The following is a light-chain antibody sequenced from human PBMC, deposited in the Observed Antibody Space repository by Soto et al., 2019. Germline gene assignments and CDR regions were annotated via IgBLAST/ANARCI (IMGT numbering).Light chain of an antibody. Sequence: QSVLTQPASVSGSPRQSITISCTGTGSDVGGYNYVSWYQQHPGKAPKLMIYGVTNRPSGVSNRFSGSKSGNTASLTISGLQAEDEAHYYCSSYTSRSTLVFGTGTKVTVL. J-gene: IGLJ1*01. CDR3: SSYTSRSTLV. V-gene: IGLV2-14*01. CDR2: GVT. CDR1: GSDVGGYNY.